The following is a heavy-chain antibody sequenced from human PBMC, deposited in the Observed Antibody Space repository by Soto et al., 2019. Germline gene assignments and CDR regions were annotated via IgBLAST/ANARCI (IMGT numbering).Heavy chain of an antibody. D-gene: IGHD5-12*01. J-gene: IGHJ2*01. CDR1: GGSLSSGGCS. CDR3: ACLNGYNRYFDN. Sequence: QLQLVESGSGLVRPSQALSLSCNVSGGSLSSGGCSWAWVRLPTGKGLEWIGYIFDTGKTYFSASPTSRLSMSVDTSRNQFSMQLASVTAADTARYYCACLNGYNRYFDNWGRGTLVTVS. V-gene: IGHV4-30-2*01. CDR2: IFDTGKT.